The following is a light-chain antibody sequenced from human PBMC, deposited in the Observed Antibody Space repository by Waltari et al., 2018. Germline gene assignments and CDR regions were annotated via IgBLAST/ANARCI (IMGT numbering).Light chain of an antibody. J-gene: IGLJ3*02. CDR3: QVWDSSNDHVV. V-gene: IGLV3-21*03. CDR2: DDS. CDR1: NIPPKT. Sequence: SYVLTQPPSVSAAPGKTASLTCGGDNIPPKTGHRYQQRPGQAPVLVVFDDSDRPSGIPERFSGSNSGNTATLTISRVEAGDEADYSCQVWDSSNDHVVFGGGTKLTVL.